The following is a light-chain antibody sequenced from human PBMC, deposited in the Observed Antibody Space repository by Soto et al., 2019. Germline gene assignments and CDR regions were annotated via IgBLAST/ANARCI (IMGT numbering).Light chain of an antibody. V-gene: IGKV1-39*01. J-gene: IGKJ2*01. CDR3: QQTYSTPHT. Sequence: DIQMTQSPSSLSASFLDRVTITCRASQTITTYLNWYQHKPGKAPKLLIYAAISLQSGVPSRLSGSGSGTDFTLTISSLQPEDFATYYCQQTYSTPHTFGQGTKV. CDR1: QTITTY. CDR2: AAI.